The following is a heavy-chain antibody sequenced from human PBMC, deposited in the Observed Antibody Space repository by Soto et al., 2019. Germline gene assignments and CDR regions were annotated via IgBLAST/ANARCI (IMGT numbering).Heavy chain of an antibody. V-gene: IGHV3-23*01. Sequence: EVQLLESGGGLVQPGGSLRLSCAASGFTFSSYAMNWVRQAPGKGLEWVSAISGSGGNTYYADSVKGRFTISRDNSKNALYLQMNSLTAEDTVVYYCAKGITIFCVPPLSDWFDPGGQGTLVTISS. J-gene: IGHJ5*02. CDR2: ISGSGGNT. CDR3: AKGITIFCVPPLSDWFDP. CDR1: GFTFSSYA. D-gene: IGHD3-3*01.